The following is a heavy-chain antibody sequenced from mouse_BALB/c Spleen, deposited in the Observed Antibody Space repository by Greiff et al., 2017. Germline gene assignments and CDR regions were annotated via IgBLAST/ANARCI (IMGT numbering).Heavy chain of an antibody. D-gene: IGHD1-1*02. CDR1: GFTFSSFG. Sequence: DVHLVESGGGLVQPGGSRKLSCAASGFTFSSFGMHWVRQAPEKGLEWVAYISSGSSTIYYADTVKGRFTISRDNPKNTLFLQMTSLRSEDTAMYYCARDYWGYFDYWGQGTTLTVSS. CDR2: ISSGSSTI. CDR3: ARDYWGYFDY. J-gene: IGHJ2*01. V-gene: IGHV5-17*02.